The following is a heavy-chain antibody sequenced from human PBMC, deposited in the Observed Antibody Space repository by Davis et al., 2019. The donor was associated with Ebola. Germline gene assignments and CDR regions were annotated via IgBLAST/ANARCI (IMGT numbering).Heavy chain of an antibody. CDR2: INHSGRT. V-gene: IGHV4-34*01. CDR1: GVSFSGYY. Sequence: MPSGTLSLTCAVYGVSFSGYYWNWIRQPPGKGLAWIGEINHSGRTNYNPSLKSRVTMSVDTSKNQFSLRVRSVTAADTAVYYCARGGGYGGYGMDVWGQGTTVTVSS. CDR3: ARGGGYGGYGMDV. J-gene: IGHJ6*02. D-gene: IGHD6-25*01.